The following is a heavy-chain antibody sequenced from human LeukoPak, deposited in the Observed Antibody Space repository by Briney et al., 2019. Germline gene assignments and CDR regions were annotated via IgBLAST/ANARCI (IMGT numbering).Heavy chain of an antibody. D-gene: IGHD4-17*01. V-gene: IGHV3-48*01. CDR1: GFSFISVW. J-gene: IGHJ3*02. CDR3: ARDRDDYGDYVDAFDI. Sequence: GGSLRLSCVGSGFSFISVWLNWVRQAPGKGLEWVTYISSSSSTIYYADSVKGRFTISRDNAKNSLYLQMNSLRAEDTAVYYCARDRDDYGDYVDAFDIWGQGTMVTVSP. CDR2: ISSSSSTI.